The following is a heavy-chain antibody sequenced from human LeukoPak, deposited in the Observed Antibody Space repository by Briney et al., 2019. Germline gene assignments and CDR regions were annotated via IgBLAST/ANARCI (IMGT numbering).Heavy chain of an antibody. Sequence: PGGSLRLSCAASGFTFSDYYMSWIRQAPGKGLEWVSYISSSSSYKNYADSVKGRFTITRDNAKNSLYLQMNSLRAEDTAVYYCARFGTTHDAFDIWGQGTMVTVS. CDR2: ISSSSSYK. J-gene: IGHJ3*02. CDR1: GFTFSDYY. D-gene: IGHD1-1*01. V-gene: IGHV3-11*03. CDR3: ARFGTTHDAFDI.